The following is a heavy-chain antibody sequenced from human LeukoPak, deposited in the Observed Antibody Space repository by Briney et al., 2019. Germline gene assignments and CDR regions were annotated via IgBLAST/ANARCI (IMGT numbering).Heavy chain of an antibody. V-gene: IGHV3-21*01. J-gene: IGHJ4*02. Sequence: GGSLRLSCAASGFTFSSYSMNWVRQAPGKGLEWVSLISSSGNYIYYADSVKGRFTVSRDNAKNSLVLRMTSLRVDDTAVYYCARELDGRGSGYWGQGTLVKVSS. CDR3: ARELDGRGSGY. D-gene: IGHD3-10*01. CDR1: GFTFSSYS. CDR2: ISSSGNYI.